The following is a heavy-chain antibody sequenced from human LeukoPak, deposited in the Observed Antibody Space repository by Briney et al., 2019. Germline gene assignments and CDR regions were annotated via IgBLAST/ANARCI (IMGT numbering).Heavy chain of an antibody. CDR3: ARDKVPGDH. CDR2: IHYSGST. CDR1: GGSIRSYY. V-gene: IGHV4-59*01. J-gene: IGHJ4*02. Sequence: PSETLSLTCTVSGGSIRSYYWNWIRQPPGKGLEWIGYIHYSGSTHYNPSRKSRATISVDTSKSRFSLKLSAVTAADTAMYYCARDKVPGDHWGQGTLVTVSS.